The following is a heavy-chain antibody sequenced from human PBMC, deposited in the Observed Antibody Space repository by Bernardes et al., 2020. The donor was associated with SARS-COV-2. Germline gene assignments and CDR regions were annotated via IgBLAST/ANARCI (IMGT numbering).Heavy chain of an antibody. Sequence: SETLSLTCTVSGGSIISNNYYWGWVRQPPGKGLEWIGSIYYSGDPYYNLSLKSRVTMSVDTSKNQFSLKLSSVTAADTAVYYCARSLGQIYHLVPFDYWGRGTLVTVSS. D-gene: IGHD6-13*01. CDR1: GGSIISNNYY. CDR2: IYYSGDP. CDR3: ARSLGQIYHLVPFDY. V-gene: IGHV4-39*07. J-gene: IGHJ4*02.